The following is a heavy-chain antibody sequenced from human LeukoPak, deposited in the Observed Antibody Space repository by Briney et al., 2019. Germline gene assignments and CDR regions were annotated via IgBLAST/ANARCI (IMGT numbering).Heavy chain of an antibody. J-gene: IGHJ4*02. D-gene: IGHD4-11*01. CDR1: GFTFSSYS. V-gene: IGHV3-48*01. Sequence: WGSLRLSCADSGFTFSSYSMNWVRQAPGKGLEWVSYITSTATTTYYADSVKGRFTISRDNAKNSLYLQMNSLRAEDTAVYYCVRDRFYSFDYWGQGTLVTLSS. CDR3: VRDRFYSFDY. CDR2: ITSTATTT.